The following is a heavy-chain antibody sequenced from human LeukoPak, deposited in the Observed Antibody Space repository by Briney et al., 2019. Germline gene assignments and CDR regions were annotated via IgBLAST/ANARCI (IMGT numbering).Heavy chain of an antibody. Sequence: SETLSLTCTVSGGSISSYYWSWIRQPPGKGLEWIGYIYYSGNTNYNPSLKSRVTISVDTSKNQFSLKLSSVTAADTAVYYCARAAIEYGFWFDPWGQGTLVTVSS. V-gene: IGHV4-59*08. D-gene: IGHD4/OR15-4a*01. CDR2: IYYSGNT. CDR1: GGSISSYY. CDR3: ARAAIEYGFWFDP. J-gene: IGHJ5*02.